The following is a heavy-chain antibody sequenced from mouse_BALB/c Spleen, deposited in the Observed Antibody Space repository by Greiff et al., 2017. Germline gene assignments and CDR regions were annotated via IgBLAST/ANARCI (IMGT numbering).Heavy chain of an antibody. CDR2: IDPENGDT. CDR1: GFNIKDYY. Sequence: EVQLQQSGAELVRSGASVKLSCTASGFNIKDYYMHWVKQRPEQGLEWIGWIDPENGDTEYAPNFQGKATMTADTSSNTAYLQLSSLTSEDTAVYYCKGWLPFAYWGQGTLVTVSA. J-gene: IGHJ3*01. V-gene: IGHV14-4*02. D-gene: IGHD2-2*01. CDR3: KGWLPFAY.